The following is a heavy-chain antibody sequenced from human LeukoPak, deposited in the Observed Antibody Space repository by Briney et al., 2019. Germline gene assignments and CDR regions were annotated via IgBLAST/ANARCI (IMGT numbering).Heavy chain of an antibody. CDR1: GGSFSGYY. CDR3: ARGNRSPYYYGSGSYYYFDY. CDR2: INHSGST. D-gene: IGHD3-10*01. V-gene: IGHV4-34*01. Sequence: SETLSLTCAVYGGSFSGYYWSWIRQPPGKGLEWIGEINHSGSTNYNPYLKSRVTIAVDTSKNQFSLKLSSVTAADTAVYYCARGNRSPYYYGSGSYYYFDYWGQGTLVTVSS. J-gene: IGHJ4*02.